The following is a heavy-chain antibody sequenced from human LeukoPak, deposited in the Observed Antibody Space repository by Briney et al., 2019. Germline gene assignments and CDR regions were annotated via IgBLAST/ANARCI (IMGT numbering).Heavy chain of an antibody. CDR2: IYYSGST. D-gene: IGHD3-3*01. V-gene: IGHV4-59*08. CDR1: GGSISNYY. CDR3: ARHVGDDFWTDP. J-gene: IGHJ5*02. Sequence: PSETLSLICTVSGGSISNYYWSWIRQPPGKGLEWIGYIYYSGSTNYNPSLKSRVTISVDTSKNQFSLKLSSVTAADTAVYYCARHVGDDFWTDPWGQGTLVTVSS.